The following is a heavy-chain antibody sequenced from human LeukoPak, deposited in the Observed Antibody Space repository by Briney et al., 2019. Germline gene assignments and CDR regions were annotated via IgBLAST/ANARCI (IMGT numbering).Heavy chain of an antibody. CDR3: AKGREAYSGSYTPFDS. CDR2: ISGSGSDT. D-gene: IGHD1-26*01. CDR1: GFTLSKYA. V-gene: IGHV3-23*01. J-gene: IGHJ4*02. Sequence: GGSLRLSCAASGFTLSKYAMNWVRQAPGKGLECVSTISGSGSDTYYADSVKGRFIISRDSSKNTLYLQMNSLRAEDTAIYYCAKGREAYSGSYTPFDSWGQGALVTVSS.